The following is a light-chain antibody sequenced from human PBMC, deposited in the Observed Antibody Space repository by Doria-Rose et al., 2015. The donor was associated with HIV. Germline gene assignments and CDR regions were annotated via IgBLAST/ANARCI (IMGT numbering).Light chain of an antibody. J-gene: IGKJ3*01. CDR3: QQYYDTPS. Sequence: DIRETQSPESLGMSLGERATLNCKSNQSLLYTSKNYLAWYQQKPGQPPKLLIYWASTRQSGVPARFSGSGSGTDFTLTISSLEAEDVAVYYCQQYYDTPSFGPGTTVDIE. CDR1: QSLLYTSKNY. CDR2: WAS. V-gene: IGKV4-1*01.